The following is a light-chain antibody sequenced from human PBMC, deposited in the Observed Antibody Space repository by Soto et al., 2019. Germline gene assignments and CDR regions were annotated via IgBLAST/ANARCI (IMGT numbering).Light chain of an antibody. CDR2: DAS. CDR3: LRYNDWPLT. Sequence: EIVMTQSPATLSVSPGERATLSCRASRSISGSFAWYQQRPGQAPRLLIYDASTRATGVPARFSGSGSGTEFTLTISSLQSEDFAVYYCLRYNDWPLTFGGGTKVDIK. J-gene: IGKJ4*01. CDR1: RSISGS. V-gene: IGKV3-15*01.